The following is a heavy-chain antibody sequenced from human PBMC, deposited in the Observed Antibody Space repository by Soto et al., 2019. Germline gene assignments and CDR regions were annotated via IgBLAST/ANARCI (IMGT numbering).Heavy chain of an antibody. J-gene: IGHJ4*02. CDR1: GGSISSSNW. CDR2: IYHSGST. D-gene: IGHD5-12*01. V-gene: IGHV4-4*02. CDR3: ASWGGTHRDGYNPFDY. Sequence: QVQLQESGPGLVKPSGTLSLTSAVSGGSISSSNWWSWVRQPPGKGLEWIGEIYHSGSTNYNPSLQSRGTLSVDKSKNQFSLKLSSVTAADTAVYYCASWGGTHRDGYNPFDYWGQGTLVTVSS.